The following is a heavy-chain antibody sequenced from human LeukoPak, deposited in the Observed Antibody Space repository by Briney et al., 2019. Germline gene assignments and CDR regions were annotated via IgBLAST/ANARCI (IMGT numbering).Heavy chain of an antibody. J-gene: IGHJ4*02. V-gene: IGHV3-30*03. Sequence: GGSLRLSCAASGFTFSSYGMHWVRQAPGKGLEWVAVISYDGTDKYYADSVKGRFTISRDNSKSTLYLQMDSLRAEDTAVYYCASPNSMAGTHYFHYWGQGTLVTVSS. CDR2: ISYDGTDK. CDR1: GFTFSSYG. D-gene: IGHD6-19*01. CDR3: ASPNSMAGTHYFHY.